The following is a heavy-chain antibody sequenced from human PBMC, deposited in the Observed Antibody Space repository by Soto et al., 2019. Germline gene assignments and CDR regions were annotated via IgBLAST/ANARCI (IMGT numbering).Heavy chain of an antibody. J-gene: IGHJ3*02. CDR1: GGSISSYY. D-gene: IGHD5-18*01. Sequence: PSETLSLTCTVSGGSISSYYWSWIRQPAGKGLEWIGRIYTSGSTNYNPSLKSRVTMSVDTSKNQFSLKLSSVTAADTAVYYCARDPVDTAMLSWDAFDIWGQGTMVTVSS. CDR2: IYTSGST. V-gene: IGHV4-4*07. CDR3: ARDPVDTAMLSWDAFDI.